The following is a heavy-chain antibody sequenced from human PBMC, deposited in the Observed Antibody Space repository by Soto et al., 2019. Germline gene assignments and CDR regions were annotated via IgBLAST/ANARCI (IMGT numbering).Heavy chain of an antibody. Sequence: GESLKSSCKGSGYRSTSDLIGLGRQMPGKNLEWMGIIYPGDSDTRYSPSFQGQVTISADKSISTAYLQWSSLKASDTAMYYCAFYVAGGAMATAGTRGRGHATQFTGSS. D-gene: IGHD5-18*01. V-gene: IGHV5-51*01. CDR1: GYRSTSDL. J-gene: IGHJ4*03. CDR3: AFYVAGGAMATAGTRG. CDR2: IYPGDSDT.